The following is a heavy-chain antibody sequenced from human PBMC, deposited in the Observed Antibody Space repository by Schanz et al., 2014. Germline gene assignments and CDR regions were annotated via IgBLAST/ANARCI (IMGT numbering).Heavy chain of an antibody. CDR2: INAHTGNT. CDR1: GYIFGSHG. CDR3: ARVHIATYHYNSPGAFDI. Sequence: QLMQSGSEVRKPGASVKVSCKASGYIFGSHGMTWVRQAPEQGPELMGWINAHTGNTQYAQKFQGRVNMTRDTVTTTVHLELTRLRTDDTAIYYCARVHIATYHYNSPGAFDICGQGTRVTVSS. D-gene: IGHD3-10*01. V-gene: IGHV1-18*01. J-gene: IGHJ3*02.